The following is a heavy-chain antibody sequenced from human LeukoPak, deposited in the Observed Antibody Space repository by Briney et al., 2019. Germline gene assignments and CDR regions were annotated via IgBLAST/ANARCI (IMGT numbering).Heavy chain of an antibody. Sequence: GGSLRLSCAASGFIFSVYEMNWVRQAPGKGLEWVATIRSYSSYIHYADSVKGRFIISRDDAKKSMYLQMNSLRVEDTAVYFCARYSEVYYYVDVWGTGTTVTVSS. V-gene: IGHV3-21*01. CDR2: IRSYSSYI. CDR3: ARYSEVYYYVDV. CDR1: GFIFSVYE. D-gene: IGHD2-21*01. J-gene: IGHJ6*03.